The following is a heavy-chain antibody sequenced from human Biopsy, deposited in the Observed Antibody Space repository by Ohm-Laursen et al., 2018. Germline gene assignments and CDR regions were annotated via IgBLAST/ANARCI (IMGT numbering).Heavy chain of an antibody. D-gene: IGHD3-3*01. CDR1: GGSIISYY. J-gene: IGHJ5*02. Sequence: SETLSLTCSVSGGSIISYYWTWIRQPPGKGLEWIGHVYNGGITNYNPSLKSPVTISKDTSKNQFSLQVNSVTAADTAVYYCARTPRDSFWSGSYKRGLWFDPWGQGTLVIVSS. V-gene: IGHV4-59*01. CDR2: VYNGGIT. CDR3: ARTPRDSFWSGSYKRGLWFDP.